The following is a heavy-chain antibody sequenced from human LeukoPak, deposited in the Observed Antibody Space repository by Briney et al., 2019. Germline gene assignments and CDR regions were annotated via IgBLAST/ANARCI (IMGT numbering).Heavy chain of an antibody. D-gene: IGHD3-16*01. Sequence: GGSLRLSCAASGFIFSTYNMNWVRQAPGKGLEWVSDISSSSGTIYYADSVKGRFTISRDNAKNTLFLQMDSLRVEDTGHYYCARDLGARGHWGQGTLVIVSS. CDR2: ISSSSGTI. CDR1: GFIFSTYN. V-gene: IGHV3-48*04. CDR3: ARDLGARGH. J-gene: IGHJ4*02.